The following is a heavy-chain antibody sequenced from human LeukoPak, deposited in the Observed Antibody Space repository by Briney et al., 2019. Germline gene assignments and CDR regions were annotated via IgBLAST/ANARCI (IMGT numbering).Heavy chain of an antibody. CDR2: IYWDDDK. V-gene: IGHV2-5*02. Sequence: SGTTLVNPTQTLTLTCTFSGFSLSTSGVGVGWIRQPPGKALEWLALIYWDDDKRYSPSLKSRLTITKDTSKNQVVLTMTNMDPVDTATYYCALELELRRGGPYFDYWGQGTLVTVSS. CDR3: ALELELRRGGPYFDY. J-gene: IGHJ4*02. CDR1: GFSLSTSGVG. D-gene: IGHD1-7*01.